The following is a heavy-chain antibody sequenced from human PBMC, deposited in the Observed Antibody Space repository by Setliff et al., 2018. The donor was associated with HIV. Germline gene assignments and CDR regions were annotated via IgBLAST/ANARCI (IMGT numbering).Heavy chain of an antibody. Sequence: ASVKVSCKVSGYTLTELSIHWVRQAPGKGLEWMGGFDPEDDETIYEQKFQGRVTMTEDTSTDTAYMELSRLTSKDTAMYYCARDAPGNTESAPGYWGQGTLVTVS. D-gene: IGHD1-7*01. V-gene: IGHV1-24*01. CDR2: FDPEDDET. CDR1: GYTLTELS. J-gene: IGHJ4*02. CDR3: ARDAPGNTESAPGY.